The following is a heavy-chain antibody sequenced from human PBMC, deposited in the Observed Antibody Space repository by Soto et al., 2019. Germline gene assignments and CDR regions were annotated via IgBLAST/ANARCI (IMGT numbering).Heavy chain of an antibody. D-gene: IGHD5-18*01. Sequence: EVQLVESGGGLVQPGGSLRLSCAASGFTFSSYDMHWVRQATGKGLEWVSAIGTAGDTYYPGSVKGRFTISRENAKNSLYLQMNSLRAGDTAVYYCARGGDWGYSYGHFDYWGQGTLVTVSS. CDR2: IGTAGDT. CDR1: GFTFSSYD. CDR3: ARGGDWGYSYGHFDY. V-gene: IGHV3-13*04. J-gene: IGHJ4*02.